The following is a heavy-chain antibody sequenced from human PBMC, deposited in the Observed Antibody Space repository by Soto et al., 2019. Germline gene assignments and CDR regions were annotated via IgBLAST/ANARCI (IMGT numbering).Heavy chain of an antibody. Sequence: SETLSLTCAVYGGSFSGYYWSWIRQPPGKGLEWIGEINHSGSTNYNPSLKSRVTVSVDTSKNQFSLKLSSVTAADTAVYYCARVGYSSGWTHFPWGKGTLVTVSS. CDR2: INHSGST. V-gene: IGHV4-34*01. CDR1: GGSFSGYY. D-gene: IGHD6-19*01. J-gene: IGHJ5*02. CDR3: ARVGYSSGWTHFP.